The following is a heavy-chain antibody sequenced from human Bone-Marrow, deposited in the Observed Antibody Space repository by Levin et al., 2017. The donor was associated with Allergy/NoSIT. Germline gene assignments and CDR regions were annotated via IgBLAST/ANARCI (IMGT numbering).Heavy chain of an antibody. V-gene: IGHV3-23*01. CDR2: LSGSGGST. CDR3: AKDRGWYGDAFDT. Sequence: GGSLRLSCAASGFTFSRYGMSWVRQAPGKGLEWVSALSGSGGSTYYADSVNGRFTVSRDNSKNTLFLQMNSLRVEDTAVYYCAKDRGWYGDAFDTWGQGTMVTVSS. CDR1: GFTFSRYG. D-gene: IGHD6-19*01. J-gene: IGHJ3*02.